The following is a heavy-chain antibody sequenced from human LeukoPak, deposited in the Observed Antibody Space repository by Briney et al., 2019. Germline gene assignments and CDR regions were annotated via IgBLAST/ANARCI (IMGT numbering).Heavy chain of an antibody. CDR2: ISGSVVTT. CDR1: GFTFSSYE. J-gene: IGHJ1*01. CDR3: AKADSSGYYSYFQH. D-gene: IGHD3-22*01. V-gene: IGHV3-23*01. Sequence: GGSLRLSCAASGFTFSSYEMNWVRQAPGKGLEWVSAISGSVVTTYYADSVKGRFTISRDNSKNTLYLQMNSLRAEDTAVYYCAKADSSGYYSYFQHWGQGTLVTVSS.